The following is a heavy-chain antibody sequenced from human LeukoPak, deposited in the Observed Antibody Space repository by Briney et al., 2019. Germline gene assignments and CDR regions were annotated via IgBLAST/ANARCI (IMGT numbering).Heavy chain of an antibody. V-gene: IGHV3-43*02. Sequence: GGSLRLSCVASGLNFDDSAMHWVRQAPGKGLEWVSLISADGGSTFSADSVKGRFSISRDNSKNSLYLQMNSLRSEDTAMYYCAKESGKFEYWGQGTLVALSS. CDR2: ISADGGST. J-gene: IGHJ4*02. CDR1: GLNFDDSA. CDR3: AKESGKFEY.